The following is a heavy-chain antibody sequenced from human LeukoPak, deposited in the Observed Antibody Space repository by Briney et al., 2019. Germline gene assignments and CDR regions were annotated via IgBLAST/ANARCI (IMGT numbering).Heavy chain of an antibody. Sequence: GGSLRLSCAASGFTVITNDMTWVRQAPGKGREWVSVLYSDGNRKDADSVQGRFTISRDNSKNTLYLEMNSLSPDDTAVYYCARGVEPLAANTLAYWGQGTLVTVSS. CDR2: LYSDGNR. CDR1: GFTVITND. J-gene: IGHJ4*02. CDR3: ARGVEPLAANTLAY. V-gene: IGHV3-53*01. D-gene: IGHD1-14*01.